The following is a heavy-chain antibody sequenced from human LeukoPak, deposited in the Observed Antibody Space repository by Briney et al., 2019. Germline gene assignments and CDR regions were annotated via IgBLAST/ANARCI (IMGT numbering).Heavy chain of an antibody. CDR3: ARDEFGIAAHPGRAYYYGMDV. D-gene: IGHD6-13*01. CDR2: ISSCSSYI. Sequence: GGSLRLSCAASGFTFSSYSMSWVRQAPGKGLEWVSSISSCSSYIYYADSVKGRFTISRDNAKNSLYLQMNSLRAEDTAVYYCARDEFGIAAHPGRAYYYGMDVWGQGTTVTVSS. V-gene: IGHV3-21*01. CDR1: GFTFSSYS. J-gene: IGHJ6*02.